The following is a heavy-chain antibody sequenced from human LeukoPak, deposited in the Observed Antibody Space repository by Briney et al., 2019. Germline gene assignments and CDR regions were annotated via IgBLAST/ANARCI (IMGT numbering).Heavy chain of an antibody. Sequence: ASVKVSCKASGYTFTGYQMHWVRQAPGQGLEWMGWINPNSGGTNYAQEFQGRVTMTRDTSIGTAYMEPSRLRSDDTAVYYCARDYYGSGSYSTDYWRQGAQVTVSS. CDR1: GYTFTGYQ. CDR3: ARDYYGSGSYSTDY. D-gene: IGHD3-10*01. CDR2: INPNSGGT. J-gene: IGHJ4*02. V-gene: IGHV1-2*02.